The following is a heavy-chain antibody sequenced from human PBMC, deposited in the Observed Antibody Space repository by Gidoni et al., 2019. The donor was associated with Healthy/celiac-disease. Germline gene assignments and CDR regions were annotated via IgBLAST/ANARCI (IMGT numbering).Heavy chain of an antibody. Sequence: QLQLQASGPGLVKPSETLSLTCTVSGGSISSSSYYWGWIRQPPGKGLEWIGSIYYSGSTYYNPSLKSRVTISVDTSKNQFSLKLSSVTAADTAVYYCARHRGVGGLRNYYYYGMDVWGQGTTVTVSS. J-gene: IGHJ6*02. CDR3: ARHRGVGGLRNYYYYGMDV. D-gene: IGHD2-15*01. CDR2: IYYSGST. V-gene: IGHV4-39*01. CDR1: GGSISSSSYY.